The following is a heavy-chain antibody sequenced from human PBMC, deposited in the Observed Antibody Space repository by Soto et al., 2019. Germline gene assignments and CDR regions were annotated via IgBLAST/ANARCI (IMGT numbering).Heavy chain of an antibody. J-gene: IGHJ3*02. CDR3: ARLGYCGGDCYSAFDI. CDR1: GGSISSSSYY. V-gene: IGHV4-39*01. Sequence: SETLSLTCTVSGGSISSSSYYWGWIRQPPGKGLEWIGSIYYSGSTYYNPSLKSRVTISVDTSKNQFSLKLSSVTAADTAVYYCARLGYCGGDCYSAFDIWGQGTMVTVSS. D-gene: IGHD2-21*02. CDR2: IYYSGST.